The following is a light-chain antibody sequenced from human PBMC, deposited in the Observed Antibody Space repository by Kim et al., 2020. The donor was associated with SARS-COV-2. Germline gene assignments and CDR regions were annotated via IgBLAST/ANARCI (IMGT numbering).Light chain of an antibody. Sequence: ASVGDRVTITCRASQSISSYLNWYQQKPGKAPKLLIYAASNLRSGVPSRFSGSGSGTDLTLTISSLQPEDFATYYCLQTYSTPLTFGPGTKVDIK. J-gene: IGKJ3*01. V-gene: IGKV1-39*01. CDR1: QSISSY. CDR2: AAS. CDR3: LQTYSTPLT.